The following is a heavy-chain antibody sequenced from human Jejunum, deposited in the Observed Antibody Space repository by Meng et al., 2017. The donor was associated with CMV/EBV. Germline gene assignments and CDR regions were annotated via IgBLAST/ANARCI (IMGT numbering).Heavy chain of an antibody. D-gene: IGHD5-12*01. CDR3: ARKYNGYWFDP. J-gene: IGHJ5*02. V-gene: IGHV1-2*02. Sequence: MASRYTFAPSFMHWVRQAPGQGPEWMGWINPTSGGTSYAEEFQGRVTMTRDTSISTAYMELSRLRSDDTAVYYCARKYNGYWFDPWGQGTLVTVSS. CDR2: INPTSGGT. CDR1: RYTFAPSF.